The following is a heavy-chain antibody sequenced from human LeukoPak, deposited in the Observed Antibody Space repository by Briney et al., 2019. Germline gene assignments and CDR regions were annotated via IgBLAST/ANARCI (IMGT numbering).Heavy chain of an antibody. V-gene: IGHV1-8*01. Sequence: ASVKVSCKASGYTFTSYDINWVRQAPGQGFEWMGWMSPSTGNTGYAQKFQGRVTMTRYTSVSTAYMELSSLRSEDTAVYYCWGGGWKKPFDYWGQGTLVTVSS. CDR3: WGGGWKKPFDY. CDR1: GYTFTSYD. D-gene: IGHD2-21*01. CDR2: MSPSTGNT. J-gene: IGHJ4*02.